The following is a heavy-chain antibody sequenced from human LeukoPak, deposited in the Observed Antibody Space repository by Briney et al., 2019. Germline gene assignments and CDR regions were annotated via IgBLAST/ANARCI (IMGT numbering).Heavy chain of an antibody. CDR1: GYTFTSYG. Sequence: ASVKVSCKASGYTFTSYGISWVRQAPGQGLEWMGWISAYNGNTNYAQKLQGRVNMTTDTSTSTAYMELRSLRSDDTAVYYCARERDFCSSTSCRISFDYWGQGTLVTVSS. CDR2: ISAYNGNT. CDR3: ARERDFCSSTSCRISFDY. D-gene: IGHD2-2*01. J-gene: IGHJ4*02. V-gene: IGHV1-18*01.